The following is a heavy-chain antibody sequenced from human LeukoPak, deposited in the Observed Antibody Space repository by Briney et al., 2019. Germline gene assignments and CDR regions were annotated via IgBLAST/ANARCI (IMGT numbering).Heavy chain of an antibody. J-gene: IGHJ4*02. D-gene: IGHD3-22*01. CDR2: INPNSGGT. CDR3: ARDPYYYDSSGYYPFDY. CDR1: GYTFTGYY. V-gene: IGHV1-2*02. Sequence: ASVKVSCKASGYTFTGYYMHWVRQAPGQGLEWMGWINPNSGGTNYAQKFQGRVTMTRDTSISTAYMELSRLRSDDTAVYYCARDPYYYDSSGYYPFDYWGQGTLVTVSS.